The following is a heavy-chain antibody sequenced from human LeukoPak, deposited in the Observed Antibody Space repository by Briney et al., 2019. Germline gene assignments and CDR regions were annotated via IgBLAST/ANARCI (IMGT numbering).Heavy chain of an antibody. CDR2: ISWNSGSI. D-gene: IGHD2-2*01. V-gene: IGHV3-9*01. CDR1: GFTFDDYA. Sequence: GGSLRLSCAASGFTFDDYAMHWVRQAPGKGLEWVSGISWNSGSIGYADSVKGRFTISRDNAKNTLYLQMNSLRAEDTAVYYCADTSCKGCWFDPWGQGTLVTVSS. J-gene: IGHJ5*02. CDR3: ADTSCKGCWFDP.